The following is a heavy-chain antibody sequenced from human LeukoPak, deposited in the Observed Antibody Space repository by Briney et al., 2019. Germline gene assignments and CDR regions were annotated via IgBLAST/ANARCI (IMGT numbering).Heavy chain of an antibody. CDR3: ARDQGEQLGNKYYYYYMDV. CDR1: GGSFSGDF. CDR2: IFHSGST. V-gene: IGHV4-34*12. Sequence: SETLSLTCAVYGGSFSGDFWSWIRQPPGKGLEWIGEIFHSGSTNYNPSLKSRVTMSVDKSENQFSLRLSSVTAADTAVYYCARDQGEQLGNKYYYYYMDVWGKGTTVTVSS. J-gene: IGHJ6*03. D-gene: IGHD6-6*01.